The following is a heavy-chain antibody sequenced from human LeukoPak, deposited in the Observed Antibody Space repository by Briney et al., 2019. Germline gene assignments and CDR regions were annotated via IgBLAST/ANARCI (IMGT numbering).Heavy chain of an antibody. CDR2: ISGSGGST. D-gene: IGHD2-21*02. Sequence: GGSQRLSCAASGFTFSSYAMSWVRQAPGKGLEWVSAISGSGGSTYYADSVKGRFTISRDNSKNTLYLQMNSLRAEDTAVYYCAKDLRSVVVTAIPRYYFDYWGQGTLVTVSS. J-gene: IGHJ4*02. CDR3: AKDLRSVVVTAIPRYYFDY. CDR1: GFTFSSYA. V-gene: IGHV3-23*01.